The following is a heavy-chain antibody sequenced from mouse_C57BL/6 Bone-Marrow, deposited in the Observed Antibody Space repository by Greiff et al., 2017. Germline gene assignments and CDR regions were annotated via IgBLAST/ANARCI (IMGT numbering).Heavy chain of an antibody. J-gene: IGHJ3*01. Sequence: EVKLQESGAELVKPGASVKLSCTASGFNIKDYYMHWVKQRTEQGLEWIGRIDPEDGETKYAPKFQGKATITADTSSNTAYLQLSSLTSEDTAVYYCARWLYGSSYDAWFAYWGQGTLVTVSA. V-gene: IGHV14-2*01. CDR2: IDPEDGET. CDR1: GFNIKDYY. D-gene: IGHD1-1*01. CDR3: ARWLYGSSYDAWFAY.